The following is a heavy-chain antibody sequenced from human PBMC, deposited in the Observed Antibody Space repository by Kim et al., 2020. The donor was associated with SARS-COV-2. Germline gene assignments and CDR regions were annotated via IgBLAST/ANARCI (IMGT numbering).Heavy chain of an antibody. J-gene: IGHJ5*02. D-gene: IGHD3-10*01. Sequence: KSRVTISVDTSKNQFSLKLSSVTAADTAVYYCARASTMVRGVIGDNWFDPWGQGTLVTVSS. V-gene: IGHV4-39*07. CDR3: ARASTMVRGVIGDNWFDP.